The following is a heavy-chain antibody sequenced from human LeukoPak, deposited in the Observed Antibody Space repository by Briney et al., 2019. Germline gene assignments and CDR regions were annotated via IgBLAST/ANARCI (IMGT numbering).Heavy chain of an antibody. Sequence: SETLSLTCAVYGGSFSGYYWSWIRQPPGKGLEWIGEINHSGSTNYNPSLKSRVTISVDTSKNQFSLKLSSVTAADTAVYYCAGDPRVLGFDYWGQGTLVTVSS. J-gene: IGHJ4*02. CDR3: AGDPRVLGFDY. CDR2: INHSGST. D-gene: IGHD7-27*01. V-gene: IGHV4-34*01. CDR1: GGSFSGYY.